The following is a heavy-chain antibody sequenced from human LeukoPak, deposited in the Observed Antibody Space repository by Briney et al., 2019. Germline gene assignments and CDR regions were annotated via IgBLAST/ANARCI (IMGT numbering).Heavy chain of an antibody. CDR2: INPNSGGT. CDR3: ARDLYRYGSGRAFDY. J-gene: IGHJ4*02. D-gene: IGHD3-10*01. Sequence: ASVKVSCKASGYPFTGYYMHWVRQAPGQGLEWMGWINPNSGGTNYAQKFQGWVTMTRDTSISTAYMELSRLRSDDTAVYYCARDLYRYGSGRAFDYWGQGTLVTVSS. V-gene: IGHV1-2*04. CDR1: GYPFTGYY.